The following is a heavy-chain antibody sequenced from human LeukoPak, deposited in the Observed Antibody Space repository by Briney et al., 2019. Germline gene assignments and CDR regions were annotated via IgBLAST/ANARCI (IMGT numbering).Heavy chain of an antibody. CDR1: GGAISYYY. Sequence: SETLSLTCTVSGGAISYYYWSWIRQPPGKGLEWIGNIYYNGNTNYSPSLKSRVTLSVDTAKNQLSLNVISVTAADTAMYYCARSARGVIRAFDYWGQGTLVSVSS. D-gene: IGHD3-10*01. CDR3: ARSARGVIRAFDY. V-gene: IGHV4-59*12. J-gene: IGHJ4*02. CDR2: IYYNGNT.